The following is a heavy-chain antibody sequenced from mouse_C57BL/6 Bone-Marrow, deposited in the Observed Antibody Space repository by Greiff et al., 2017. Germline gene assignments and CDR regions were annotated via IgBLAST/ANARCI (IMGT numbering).Heavy chain of an antibody. J-gene: IGHJ4*01. V-gene: IGHV1-69*01. CDR1: GYTFTSYW. Sequence: QVQLQQPGAELVMPGASVKLSCKASGYTFTSYWMHWVKQRPGQGLEWIGEIDPSASYTNYNQNFKGKSTLTVDKSSSTAYMQLSSLTSEDSAVYYWASELVPYDAMDYWGQGTSVTVSA. D-gene: IGHD4-1*01. CDR2: IDPSASYT. CDR3: ASELVPYDAMDY.